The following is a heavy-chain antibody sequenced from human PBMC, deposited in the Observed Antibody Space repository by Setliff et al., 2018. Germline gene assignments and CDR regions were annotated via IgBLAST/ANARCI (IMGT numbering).Heavy chain of an antibody. D-gene: IGHD6-6*01. CDR1: GGTFSDYY. J-gene: IGHJ4*02. Sequence: KASETLSLTCAAYGGTFSDYYWTWIRQSPEKGLEWIGEINHRGSTNYNPSLKSRATISIDTSKDQFSLKLISMSAADTAVYFCARGRNIAARLLDSWGQGALVTVSS. CDR2: INHRGST. V-gene: IGHV4-34*01. CDR3: ARGRNIAARLLDS.